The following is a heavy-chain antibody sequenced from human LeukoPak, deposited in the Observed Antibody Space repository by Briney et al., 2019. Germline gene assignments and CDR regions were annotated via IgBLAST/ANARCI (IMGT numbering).Heavy chain of an antibody. D-gene: IGHD6-13*01. J-gene: IGHJ4*02. Sequence: SVKVSCKASGGTFSSYTINWVRQAPGQGLEWMGGIIPILGTTNYAQKFQGRVTITADESTSTAYMELFSLRSDDTAVYYCARSRVSSHEDYWGQGTLVTVSS. V-gene: IGHV1-69*13. CDR1: GGTFSSYT. CDR3: ARSRVSSHEDY. CDR2: IIPILGTT.